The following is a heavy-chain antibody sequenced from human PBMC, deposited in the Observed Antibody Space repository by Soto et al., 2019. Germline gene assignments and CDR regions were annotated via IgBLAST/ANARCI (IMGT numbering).Heavy chain of an antibody. CDR1: GGTFSSYT. CDR3: ASIQRGDSSGYPPL. V-gene: IGHV1-69*02. CDR2: IIPVIGIA. Sequence: QVQLVQSGAEVKKPGSSVKVSCKASGGTFSSYTISWVRQAPVQGLEWMGRIIPVIGIANSAQKFQGRVTITANKSTSPAYMEVSSLRSEDTAVYYCASIQRGDSSGYPPLWGQGTLVTGSS. D-gene: IGHD3-22*01. J-gene: IGHJ4*02.